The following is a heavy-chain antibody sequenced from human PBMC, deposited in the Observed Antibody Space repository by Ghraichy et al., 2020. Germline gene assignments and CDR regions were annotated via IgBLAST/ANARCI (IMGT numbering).Heavy chain of an antibody. D-gene: IGHD3-3*01. CDR1: GFTFSSYS. CDR2: ISSSSSTI. CDR3: ALFYDFWTGVYFDY. J-gene: IGHJ4*02. V-gene: IGHV3-48*02. Sequence: GESLNISCAASGFTFSSYSMNWVRQAPGKGLEWVSYISSSSSTIYYADSVKGRFTISRDNAKNSLYLQMNSLRDEDTAVYYCALFYDFWTGVYFDYWGQGTLVTVSS.